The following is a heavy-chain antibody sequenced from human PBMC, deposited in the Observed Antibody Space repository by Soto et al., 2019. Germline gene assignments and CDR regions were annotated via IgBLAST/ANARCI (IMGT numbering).Heavy chain of an antibody. J-gene: IGHJ5*02. CDR1: GGSISSSSYY. CDR3: ARHGIRYGSGSLWWWFDP. V-gene: IGHV4-39*01. D-gene: IGHD3-10*01. Sequence: QLQLQESGPGLVKPSETLSLTCTVSGGSISSSSYYWGWIRQPPGKGLEWIGSIYYSGSTYYNPSLKSRVTISVDTSKNQFSLKLSSVTAADTAVYYCARHGIRYGSGSLWWWFDPWGQGTLVTVSS. CDR2: IYYSGST.